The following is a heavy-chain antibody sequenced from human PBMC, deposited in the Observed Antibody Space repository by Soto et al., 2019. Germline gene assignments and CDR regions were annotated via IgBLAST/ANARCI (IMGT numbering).Heavy chain of an antibody. Sequence: GGSLRLSCAASGITFSSYSMNWVRQAPGKGLEWVSYISSSSSTIYYADSVKVRFTISRDNAKNSLYLQMNSLRDEDTAVYYCARALSGSSWDWFDPWGQGTLVNVS. J-gene: IGHJ5*02. CDR2: ISSSSSTI. CDR3: ARALSGSSWDWFDP. CDR1: GITFSSYS. D-gene: IGHD6-13*01. V-gene: IGHV3-48*02.